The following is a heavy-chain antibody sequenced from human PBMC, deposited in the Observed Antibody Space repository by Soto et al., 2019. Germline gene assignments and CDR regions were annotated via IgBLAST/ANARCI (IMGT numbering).Heavy chain of an antibody. J-gene: IGHJ5*02. CDR3: ERAYSSSSWFDP. Sequence: EVQLVETGGGLIQPGGSLRLSCAASGFTVSSNYMTWVRQAPGKGLEWVSFIYSGGNTFYADSVKGRFTISRDNSKNTLYLQLNSLRAEDTAVYYCERAYSSSSWFDPWGQGTLVTGSS. CDR2: IYSGGNT. D-gene: IGHD6-6*01. CDR1: GFTVSSNY. V-gene: IGHV3-53*02.